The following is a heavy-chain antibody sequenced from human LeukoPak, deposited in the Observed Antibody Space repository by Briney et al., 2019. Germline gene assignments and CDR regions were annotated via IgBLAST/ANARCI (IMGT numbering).Heavy chain of an antibody. V-gene: IGHV3-7*03. J-gene: IGHJ4*02. CDR2: INEDGSAK. CDR1: GFTLSGYW. CDR3: ARYSGGYYSFHN. D-gene: IGHD1-26*01. Sequence: GGSLRLSCVASGFTLSGYWMSWVRQAPGKGLEWVANINEDGSAKHYVDSVKGRFTVSRDNAKNSLYLQMDSLRAEGTAVYYCARYSGGYYSFHNWGQGTLVTVSS.